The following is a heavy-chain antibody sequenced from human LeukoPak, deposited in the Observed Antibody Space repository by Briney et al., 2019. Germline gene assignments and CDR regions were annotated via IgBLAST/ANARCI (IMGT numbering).Heavy chain of an antibody. CDR1: GFTFSNFW. J-gene: IGHJ4*02. Sequence: GGSLRLSCAASGFTFSNFWMTWVRQAPGKGLEWVANVKQDGSGKSCVDSVKGRFTISRDNAKNSLYLQMNSLRVEDPAVYYCARGRGDSSSWYFDYWGQGTLVTVSS. V-gene: IGHV3-7*01. D-gene: IGHD6-13*01. CDR2: VKQDGSGK. CDR3: ARGRGDSSSWYFDY.